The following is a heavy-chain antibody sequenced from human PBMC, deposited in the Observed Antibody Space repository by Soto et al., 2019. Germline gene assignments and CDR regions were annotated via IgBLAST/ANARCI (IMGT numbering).Heavy chain of an antibody. D-gene: IGHD1-1*01. V-gene: IGHV3-74*01. J-gene: IGHJ4*02. CDR2: INDDGSST. Sequence: PGGSLRLSCAASGFTFSMYLMHWVRQFPGKGPEWVSRINDDGSSTNYADSVKGRFTISRDNAKNTLYLQVNDLRAEDTAVYYCTRGPRSTSTGTGAFWGQGTLVTVSS. CDR3: TRGPRSTSTGTGAF. CDR1: GFTFSMYL.